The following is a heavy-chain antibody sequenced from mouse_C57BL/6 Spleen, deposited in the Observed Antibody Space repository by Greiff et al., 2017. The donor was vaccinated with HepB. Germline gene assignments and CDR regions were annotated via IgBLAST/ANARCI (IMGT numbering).Heavy chain of an antibody. CDR3: ARADYYGSSFDY. J-gene: IGHJ2*01. CDR1: GFTFSDYG. V-gene: IGHV5-17*01. D-gene: IGHD1-1*01. CDR2: ISSGSSTI. Sequence: EVKLQESGGGLVKPGGSLKLSCAASGFTFSDYGMHWVRQAPEKGLEWVAYISSGSSTIYYADTVKGRFTISRDNAKNTLFLQMTSLRSEDTAMYYCARADYYGSSFDYWGQGTTLTVSS.